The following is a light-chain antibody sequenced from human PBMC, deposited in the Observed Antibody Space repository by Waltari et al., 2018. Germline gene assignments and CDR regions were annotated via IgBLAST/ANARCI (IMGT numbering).Light chain of an antibody. CDR3: QQRNKWPVT. J-gene: IGKJ4*01. V-gene: IGKV3-11*01. Sequence: DIVLTQSPATLSLSPGERATLSCRASQSVANSLAWYQQKPGQAPRLLIYDVSNRATDIPARFSGSGFATDFTLTISDLKPEDIAVYYCQQRNKWPVTVGGGTKVEIK. CDR2: DVS. CDR1: QSVANS.